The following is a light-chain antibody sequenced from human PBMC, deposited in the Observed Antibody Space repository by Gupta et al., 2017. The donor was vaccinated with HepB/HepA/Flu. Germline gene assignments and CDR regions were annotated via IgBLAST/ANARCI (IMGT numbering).Light chain of an antibody. CDR1: QSVSIY. CDR3: QQRSNRPPWA. Sequence: EIVLRQSPATLAFSPGERATLSCRSSQSVSIYVTWYQQKPGQAPRLIIYDASNRATGIPARFSGSGYGIEFTLTISSPDPEDFAVYYCQQRSNRPPWAFGQGTTVEI. V-gene: IGKV3-11*01. CDR2: DAS. J-gene: IGKJ1*01.